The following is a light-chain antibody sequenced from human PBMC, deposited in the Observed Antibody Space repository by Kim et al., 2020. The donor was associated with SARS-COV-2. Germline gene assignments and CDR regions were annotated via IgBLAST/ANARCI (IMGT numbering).Light chain of an antibody. CDR2: KAS. CDR3: QQYNSPPPWT. V-gene: IGKV1-5*03. Sequence: DIQMTQSPSTLSASVGDRVTITCRASQSISSWLAWYQQKPGKAPKLLIYKASSLESGVPSRFSGSGSGTEFTLTISSLQPDDFATYYCQQYNSPPPWTFGQGTKVDIK. CDR1: QSISSW. J-gene: IGKJ1*01.